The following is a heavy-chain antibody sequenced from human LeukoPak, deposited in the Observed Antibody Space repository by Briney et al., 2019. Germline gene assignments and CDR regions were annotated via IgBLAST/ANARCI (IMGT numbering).Heavy chain of an antibody. CDR3: ARNSYYDNSGEGAFDI. J-gene: IGHJ3*02. Sequence: SETLSLTCTVSGGSISSSSYYWGWIRQPPGKGLEWIGSIYYSGSTYYNPSLKSRVTISVDTSKNQFSLNLNSATAADTAVYYCARNSYYDNSGEGAFDIWGQGTMVTVSS. CDR1: GGSISSSSYY. V-gene: IGHV4-39*07. CDR2: IYYSGST. D-gene: IGHD3-22*01.